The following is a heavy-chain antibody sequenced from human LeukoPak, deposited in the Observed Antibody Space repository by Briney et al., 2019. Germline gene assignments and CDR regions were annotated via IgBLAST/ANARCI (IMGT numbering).Heavy chain of an antibody. V-gene: IGHV1-69*04. CDR1: GGTFSSYA. J-gene: IGHJ3*02. CDR2: IIPILGIA. CDR3: ARHGAPYGDYVKAAFDI. D-gene: IGHD4-17*01. Sequence: GASVKVSCKASGGTFSSYAISWVRQAPGQGLEWMGRIIPILGIANYAQKFQGRVTITADKSTSTAYMELSSLRSEDTAVYYCARHGAPYGDYVKAAFDIWGQGTMVTVSS.